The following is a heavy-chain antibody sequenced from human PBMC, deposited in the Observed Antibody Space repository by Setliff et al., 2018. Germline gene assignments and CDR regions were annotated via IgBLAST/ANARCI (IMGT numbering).Heavy chain of an antibody. D-gene: IGHD1-1*01. Sequence: SETLSLTCTVSGGSISSSSHYWGWIRQPPGKGLEWLGSIYYSGNNYYNASLKSRLTISVDTSKNQFSLKLRSVTAADTAVYYCARTGTYRYFDYWGQGILVTVSS. CDR1: GGSISSSSHY. V-gene: IGHV4-39*01. J-gene: IGHJ4*02. CDR2: IYYSGNN. CDR3: ARTGTYRYFDY.